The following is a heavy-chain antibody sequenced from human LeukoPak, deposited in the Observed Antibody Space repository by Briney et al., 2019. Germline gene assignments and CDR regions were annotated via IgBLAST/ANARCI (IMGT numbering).Heavy chain of an antibody. CDR1: GFTFSSYA. V-gene: IGHV3-23*01. J-gene: IGHJ6*03. Sequence: PGGSLRLSCAASGFTFSSYAMSWVRQAPGKGLEWVSAISGSGGSTYYADSVKGRFTISRDNSKNTLYLQMNSLRAEDTAVYYCAKPYCSGGSCYFSYMDVWGKGTTVTVSS. D-gene: IGHD2-15*01. CDR3: AKPYCSGGSCYFSYMDV. CDR2: ISGSGGST.